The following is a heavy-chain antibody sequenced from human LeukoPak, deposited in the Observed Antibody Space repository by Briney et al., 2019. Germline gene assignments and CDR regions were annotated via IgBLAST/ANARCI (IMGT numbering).Heavy chain of an antibody. D-gene: IGHD3-10*01. CDR2: INPNSGGT. V-gene: IGHV1-2*02. J-gene: IGHJ6*03. CDR3: ARSAFGYYYYYMDV. CDR1: GYTFTSYY. Sequence: ASVKVSCKASGYTFTSYYMHWVRQAPGQGLEWMGWINPNSGGTNYAQKFQGRVTMTRDTSISTAYMELSRLRSDDTAVYYCARSAFGYYYYYMDVWGKGTTVTVSS.